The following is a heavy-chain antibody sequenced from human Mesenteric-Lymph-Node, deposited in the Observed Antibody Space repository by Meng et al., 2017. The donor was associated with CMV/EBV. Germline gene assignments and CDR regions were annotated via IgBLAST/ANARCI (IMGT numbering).Heavy chain of an antibody. V-gene: IGHV4-34*01. CDR3: ARGLGSGYYFYRWFDP. Sequence: GVSFIGYYWTWIRQPPGKGLEWIGEINHGGDTNYNPALKSRISMSVDASKNQFSLNLRSVTAADTAVYYCARGLGSGYYFYRWFDPWGQGTLVTVSS. CDR1: GVSFIGYY. J-gene: IGHJ5*02. CDR2: INHGGDT. D-gene: IGHD3-22*01.